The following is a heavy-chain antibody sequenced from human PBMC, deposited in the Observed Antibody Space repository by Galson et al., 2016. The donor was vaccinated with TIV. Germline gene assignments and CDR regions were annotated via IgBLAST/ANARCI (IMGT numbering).Heavy chain of an antibody. CDR1: GYSFSNYW. CDR2: IYIRNSDT. J-gene: IGHJ4*02. CDR3: SSATDGNFFFDY. V-gene: IGHV5-51*01. D-gene: IGHD5-24*01. Sequence: AEVKQPGESLTISCKASGYSFSNYWIGWVRQVPGKGLEWMGIIYIRNSDTKYSPSFRGQVTISADRSINTAYLQWRGLKPSDTAMYYCSSATDGNFFFDYWAQGTLVTVSS.